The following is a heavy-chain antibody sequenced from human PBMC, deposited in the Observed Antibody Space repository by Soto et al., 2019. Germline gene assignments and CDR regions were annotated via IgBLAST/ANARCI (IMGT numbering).Heavy chain of an antibody. CDR1: GGNFISYG. V-gene: IGHV3-30*18. J-gene: IGHJ6*02. Sequence: GGSHRHSSTASGGNFISYGMHWVRQATGKGLEWVAVISYDGSNKYYADSVKGRFTISRDNSKNTLYLQMNSLRAEDTAVYYCAKDLPPGSPTTPTSQRSYYYYYGMDVWGQGTTVTVSS. CDR2: ISYDGSNK. CDR3: AKDLPPGSPTTPTSQRSYYYYYGMDV. D-gene: IGHD1-26*01.